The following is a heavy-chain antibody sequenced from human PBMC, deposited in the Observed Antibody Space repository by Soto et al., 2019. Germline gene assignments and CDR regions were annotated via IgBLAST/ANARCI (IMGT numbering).Heavy chain of an antibody. CDR2: INAGNGNT. CDR1: GYTFTSYA. D-gene: IGHD2-21*02. Sequence: QVQLVQSGAEVKKPGASVKVSCKASGYTFTSYAMHWVRQAPGQRLEWMGWINAGNGNTKYSQKFQGRVTITRDTSASTAYMELSSLRSDDTAVYYCARDREGVVTAIWPLSQIDYWGQGTLVTVSS. CDR3: ARDREGVVTAIWPLSQIDY. V-gene: IGHV1-3*01. J-gene: IGHJ4*02.